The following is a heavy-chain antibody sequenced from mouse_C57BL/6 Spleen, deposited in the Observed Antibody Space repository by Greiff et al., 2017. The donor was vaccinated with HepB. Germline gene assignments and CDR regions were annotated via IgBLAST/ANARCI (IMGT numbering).Heavy chain of an antibody. J-gene: IGHJ2*01. CDR2: ISDGGSYT. Sequence: EVQGVESGGGLVKPGGSLKLSCAASGFTFSSYAMSWVRQTPEKRLEWVATISDGGSYTYYPDNVKGRFTISRDNAKNNLYLQMSHLKSEVTAMYYCARASSGLDYWGQGTTLTVSS. CDR3: ARASSGLDY. CDR1: GFTFSSYA. V-gene: IGHV5-4*01. D-gene: IGHD3-2*02.